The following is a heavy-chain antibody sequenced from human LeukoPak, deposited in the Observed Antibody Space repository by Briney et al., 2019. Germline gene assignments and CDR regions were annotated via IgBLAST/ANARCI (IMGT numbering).Heavy chain of an antibody. J-gene: IGHJ6*03. V-gene: IGHV4-61*02. Sequence: SETLSLTCTVSGGSISSGSYYWSWIRQPAGKGLEWIGRIYTSGSTNYNPSLKSRVTISVDTSKNQFSLKLSSVTAADTAVYYCARDGGYSGYDFVSYYYYYMDVWGKGTTVTVSS. CDR1: GGSISSGSYY. CDR3: ARDGGYSGYDFVSYYYYYMDV. D-gene: IGHD5-12*01. CDR2: IYTSGST.